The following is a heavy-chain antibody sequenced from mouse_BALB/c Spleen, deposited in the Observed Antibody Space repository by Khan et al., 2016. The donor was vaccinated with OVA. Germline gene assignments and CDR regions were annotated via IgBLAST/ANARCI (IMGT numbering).Heavy chain of an antibody. CDR3: ARQSYYHYNIIDY. J-gene: IGHJ4*01. CDR1: GFSLTNYG. Sequence: QVQLVESGPGLVAPSQTLSITYTISGFSLTNYGVHWVRQTPGKGLEWMVVIWSDGSTTYNSALKSRLTICKDNSESRVFLKMISLQTDDTAMVFYARQSYYHYNIIDYWGQGTSLTVSS. CDR2: IWSDGST. V-gene: IGHV2-6-1*01. D-gene: IGHD2-10*01.